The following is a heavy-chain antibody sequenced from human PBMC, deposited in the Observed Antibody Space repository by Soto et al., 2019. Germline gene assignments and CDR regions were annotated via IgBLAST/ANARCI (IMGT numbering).Heavy chain of an antibody. Sequence: GGSLRLSCAASGFTFSSYDMHWVRQATGKGLEWVSAIGTAGDTYYPGSVKGRFTISRENAKNSLYLQMNSLRAEDTAVYYCARGKHWGMIDYWGQGTLVTVPS. CDR1: GFTFSSYD. D-gene: IGHD3-16*01. V-gene: IGHV3-13*01. J-gene: IGHJ4*02. CDR3: ARGKHWGMIDY. CDR2: IGTAGDT.